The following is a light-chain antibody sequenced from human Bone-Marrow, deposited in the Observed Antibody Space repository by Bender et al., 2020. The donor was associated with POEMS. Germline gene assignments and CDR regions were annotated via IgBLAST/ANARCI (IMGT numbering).Light chain of an antibody. CDR2: TNN. CDR1: GSNIGGYP. Sequence: SVLTQPPSVSGTPGQRVTISCSGSGSNIGGYPVNWYQQLPGTAPRLLIYTNNERHSGVPARFSGSKSGTSASLAITGLQSDDEAIYFCVAWEASLNGWVFGGGTKLTVL. V-gene: IGLV1-44*01. J-gene: IGLJ3*02. CDR3: VAWEASLNGWV.